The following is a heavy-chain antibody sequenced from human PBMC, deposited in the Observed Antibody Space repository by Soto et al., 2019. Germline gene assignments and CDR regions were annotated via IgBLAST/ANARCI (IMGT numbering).Heavy chain of an antibody. J-gene: IGHJ2*01. V-gene: IGHV4-34*01. Sequence: SETLSLTCAVHGGSFRGFYWTWIRQPPGKGLEWIGEINHSGSSNYNPPLKSRVTMSLDTSRNQFSLSLNSLTAADTAVYYCARMAGPWYFDLWGRGTLVTVSS. CDR2: INHSGSS. CDR3: ARMAGPWYFDL. CDR1: GGSFRGFY.